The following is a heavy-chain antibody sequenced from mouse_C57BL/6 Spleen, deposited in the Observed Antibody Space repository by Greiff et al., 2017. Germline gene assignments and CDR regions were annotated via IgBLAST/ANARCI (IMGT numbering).Heavy chain of an antibody. CDR1: GYTFTDYY. CDR3: ARSGAIGSYYAMDY. Sequence: VQLQQSGPVLVKPGASVKMSCKASGYTFTDYYMNWVKQSHGKSLEWIGVINPYNGGTSYNQKFKGKATLTVDKSSSTAYMELNSLTSEDSAVYYCARSGAIGSYYAMDYWGQGTSVTVSS. V-gene: IGHV1-19*01. CDR2: INPYNGGT. J-gene: IGHJ4*01. D-gene: IGHD1-1*01.